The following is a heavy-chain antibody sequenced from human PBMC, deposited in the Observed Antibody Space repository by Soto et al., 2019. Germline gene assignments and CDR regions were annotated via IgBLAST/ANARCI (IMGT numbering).Heavy chain of an antibody. V-gene: IGHV3-7*01. D-gene: IGHD3-22*01. CDR3: ASAYYYDSSGYSPGGY. CDR2: IKQDGSQK. CDR1: GLTFSSYW. Sequence: EVQLVESGGGLVQPGGSLRLSCAASGLTFSSYWMSWVRQAPGKGLECVANIKQDGSQKYYVDSVKGRFTISRDNAKNSLYLQMNSLRVEDTAVYYCASAYYYDSSGYSPGGYWGQGTLVTVSS. J-gene: IGHJ4*02.